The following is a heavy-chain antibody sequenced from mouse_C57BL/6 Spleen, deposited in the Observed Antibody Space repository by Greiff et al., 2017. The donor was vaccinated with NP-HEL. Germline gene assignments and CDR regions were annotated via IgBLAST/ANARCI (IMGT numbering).Heavy chain of an antibody. Sequence: EVQLQQSGPELVKPGASVKIPCKASGYTFTDYNMDWVKQSHGKSLEWIGDINPNNGGTIYNQKFKGKATLTVDKSSSTAYMELRSLTSEDTAVYYGAREVYYYVSKGYFDVWGTGTTVTVSS. CDR2: INPNNGGT. D-gene: IGHD1-1*01. CDR1: GYTFTDYN. J-gene: IGHJ1*03. V-gene: IGHV1-18*01. CDR3: AREVYYYVSKGYFDV.